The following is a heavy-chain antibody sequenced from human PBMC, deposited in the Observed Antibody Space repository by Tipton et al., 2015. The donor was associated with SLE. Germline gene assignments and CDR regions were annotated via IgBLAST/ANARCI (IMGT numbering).Heavy chain of an antibody. D-gene: IGHD4-23*01. V-gene: IGHV3-11*01. Sequence: SLRLSCAASGFTFSDYYMSWIRQAPGKGLEWVSYISSSGSTIYYADSVKGRFTISWDNAKNSLYLQMNSLRAEDTAVYYCARDLYGGNSGDAFDIWGQGTMVTVSS. J-gene: IGHJ3*02. CDR2: ISSSGSTI. CDR3: ARDLYGGNSGDAFDI. CDR1: GFTFSDYY.